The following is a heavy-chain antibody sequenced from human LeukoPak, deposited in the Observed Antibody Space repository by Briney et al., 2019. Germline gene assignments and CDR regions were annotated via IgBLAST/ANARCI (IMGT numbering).Heavy chain of an antibody. CDR1: GYTLTELS. CDR2: FDPEDGET. V-gene: IGHV1-24*01. D-gene: IGHD4-23*01. CDR3: AIFPRWATAVTFDY. Sequence: GASVKVSCKVSGYTLTELSMHWVRQAPGKGLEWMGGFDPEDGETIYAQKFQGRVTMTEDTSTDTAYMELSSLRSEDTAVYYCAIFPRWATAVTFDYWGQGTLVTVSS. J-gene: IGHJ4*02.